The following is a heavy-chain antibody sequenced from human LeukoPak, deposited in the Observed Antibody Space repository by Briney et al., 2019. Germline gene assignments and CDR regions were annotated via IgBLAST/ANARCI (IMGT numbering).Heavy chain of an antibody. Sequence: SETLSLTCAVYGGSFSGYYWSWIRQPPGKGLEWIGEINHSGSTNYNPSLKSRVTISVDTSKNQFSLKLSSVTAADTAVYYCASRAYYYDSSGYYYDNWGQGTLVTVSS. J-gene: IGHJ4*02. CDR2: INHSGST. D-gene: IGHD3-22*01. CDR1: GGSFSGYY. CDR3: ASRAYYYDSSGYYYDN. V-gene: IGHV4-34*01.